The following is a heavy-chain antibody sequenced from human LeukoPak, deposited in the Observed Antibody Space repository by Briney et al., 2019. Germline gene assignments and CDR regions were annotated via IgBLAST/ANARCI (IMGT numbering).Heavy chain of an antibody. CDR3: ARGDRSGSYPYYYYYMDV. V-gene: IGHV1-69*13. J-gene: IGHJ6*03. D-gene: IGHD3-10*01. Sequence: SVKVSCKASGGTFSSYAISWVRQAPGQGLEWMGGIIPIFGTANYAQKFQGRVTITADESTSTAYMELSSLRSEDTAVYYCARGDRSGSYPYYYYYMDVWGKGTTVTISS. CDR2: IIPIFGTA. CDR1: GGTFSSYA.